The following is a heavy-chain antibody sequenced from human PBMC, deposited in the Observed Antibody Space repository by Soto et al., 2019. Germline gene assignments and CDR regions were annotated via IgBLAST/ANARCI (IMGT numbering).Heavy chain of an antibody. CDR3: ARVFIAERSSPHYYYYYYMDV. CDR1: GYTFTSYG. Sequence: ASVKVSCKASGYTFTSYGISWVRQAPGQGLEWMGWISAYNGNTNYAQKLQGRVTMTTDTSTSTAYMELRSLRSDDTAVYYCARVFIAERSSPHYYYYYYMDVWGKGTRVTVS. D-gene: IGHD6-13*01. J-gene: IGHJ6*03. V-gene: IGHV1-18*01. CDR2: ISAYNGNT.